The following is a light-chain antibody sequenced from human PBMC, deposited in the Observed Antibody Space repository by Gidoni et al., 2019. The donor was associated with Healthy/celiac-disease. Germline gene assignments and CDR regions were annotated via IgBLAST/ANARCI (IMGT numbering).Light chain of an antibody. V-gene: IGKV3-20*01. CDR1: QSVSSSY. CDR3: QQYGSSRT. Sequence: EIVLTQSPGTLSLSPGERATLSCRASQSVSSSYLAWYQQKPGQAPRLLIYGASGRATGIPDRFSGSGSGTDFTLTISRLEPEDFAVYYCQQYGSSRTFXQXTKVEIK. J-gene: IGKJ1*01. CDR2: GAS.